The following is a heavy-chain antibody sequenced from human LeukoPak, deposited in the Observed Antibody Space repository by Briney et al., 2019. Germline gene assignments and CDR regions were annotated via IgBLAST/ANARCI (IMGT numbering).Heavy chain of an antibody. J-gene: IGHJ4*02. CDR1: GFTFSSYG. V-gene: IGHV3-30*02. CDR2: IRYDGSNK. D-gene: IGHD5-24*01. CDR3: AKLRDGYNPGDY. Sequence: PGGSLRLSCAASGFTFSSYGMHWVRQAPGKGLEWVTFIRYDGSNKYYADSVKGRFTISRDNSKNTLYLQMNSLRAEDTAVYYCAKLRDGYNPGDYWGQGTLVTVSS.